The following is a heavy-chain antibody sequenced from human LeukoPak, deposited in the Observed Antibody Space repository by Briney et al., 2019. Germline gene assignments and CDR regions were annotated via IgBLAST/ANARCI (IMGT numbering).Heavy chain of an antibody. J-gene: IGHJ4*02. CDR3: ARTAVAGKGYYFDY. CDR2: IYYSGST. D-gene: IGHD6-19*01. Sequence: SETLSVTCTVSGGAISSYYWSWIRQPPGKRLEWIGYIYYSGSTNYNPSLKSRVTISVDTSKNQFSLKLSSVTAADTAVYYCARTAVAGKGYYFDYWGQGTLVTVSS. V-gene: IGHV4-59*08. CDR1: GGAISSYY.